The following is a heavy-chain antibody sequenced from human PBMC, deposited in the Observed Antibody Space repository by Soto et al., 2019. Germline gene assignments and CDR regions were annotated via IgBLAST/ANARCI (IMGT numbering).Heavy chain of an antibody. V-gene: IGHV4-59*01. J-gene: IGHJ4*02. Sequence: QVQLQESGPGLVKPSETLSLTCTVSGDSISNYYWTWIRQPPGKGLEWIGCFYNSGNTNYNPSLKSRVAISVDPSNNQFSLRVNSVTAADTAVYYWASTKHWLAFDYWGQGALVTVSS. D-gene: IGHD6-19*01. CDR1: GDSISNYY. CDR2: FYNSGNT. CDR3: ASTKHWLAFDY.